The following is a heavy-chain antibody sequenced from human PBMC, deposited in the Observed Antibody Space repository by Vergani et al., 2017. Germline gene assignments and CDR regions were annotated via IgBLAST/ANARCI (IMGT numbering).Heavy chain of an antibody. CDR1: GFTFSSYA. V-gene: IGHV3-30-3*01. D-gene: IGHD4-23*01. Sequence: QVQLVESGGGVVQPGRSLRLSCAASGFTFSSYAMHWVRPAPGKGLEWVAVISYDGSNKYYADSVTGRFTISRDNSKNTLYLQMNSLRAEDTAVYYCASPFRYGGDAFDIWGQGTMVTVSS. J-gene: IGHJ3*02. CDR3: ASPFRYGGDAFDI. CDR2: ISYDGSNK.